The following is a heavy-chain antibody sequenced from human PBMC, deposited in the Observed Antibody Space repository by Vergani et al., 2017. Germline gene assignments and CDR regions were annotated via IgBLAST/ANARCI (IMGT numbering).Heavy chain of an antibody. V-gene: IGHV1-46*03. Sequence: QVQLVQSGAEVKKPGASVKVSCKASGYTFTSYYMHWVRQAPGQGIEWMGIINPSGGSTSYGQKFQGRVTMPRDTSTSTVYMVLSSLRSEDTAVYYCTNGWYYDSIAYWAYWGQGTLVTVSS. CDR2: INPSGGST. J-gene: IGHJ4*02. CDR1: GYTFTSYY. CDR3: TNGWYYDSIAYWAY. D-gene: IGHD3-22*01.